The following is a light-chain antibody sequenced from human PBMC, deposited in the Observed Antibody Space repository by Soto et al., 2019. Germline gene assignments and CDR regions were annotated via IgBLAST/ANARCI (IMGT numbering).Light chain of an antibody. Sequence: DIQMTQSPSSLSASVGDRVTITCRASQTFSNFLNWYQQKPGKAPKLLVYGASSLRSGVPSRFSGSGSGTDFALTITSLQPEDFATYYCQQSYSTPYTFGQGTKLQIK. V-gene: IGKV1-39*01. CDR1: QTFSNF. J-gene: IGKJ2*01. CDR2: GAS. CDR3: QQSYSTPYT.